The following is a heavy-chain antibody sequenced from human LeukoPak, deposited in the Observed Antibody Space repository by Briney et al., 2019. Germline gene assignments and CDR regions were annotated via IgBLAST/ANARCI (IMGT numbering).Heavy chain of an antibody. CDR1: GGSISSGGYY. CDR2: IYYSGST. Sequence: SETLSLTCTVSGGSISSGGYYWSWIRQHPGKGLEWIGYIYYSGSTNYNPSLKSRVTISVDTSKNQFSLKLSSVTAADTAVYYCARERYYYDSSGYYLDYYGMDVWGQGTTVTVSS. V-gene: IGHV4-61*08. CDR3: ARERYYYDSSGYYLDYYGMDV. D-gene: IGHD3-22*01. J-gene: IGHJ6*02.